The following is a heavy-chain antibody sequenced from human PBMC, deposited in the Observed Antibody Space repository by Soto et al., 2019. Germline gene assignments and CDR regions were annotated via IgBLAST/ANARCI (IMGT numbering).Heavy chain of an antibody. J-gene: IGHJ4*02. CDR2: ISSSSSYI. Sequence: PGGSLRLSCAASGFTFSSYSMNWVRQVPGKGLEWVSSISSSSSYIYYADSVKGRFTISRDNAKNSLYLQMYSLRAEDTAVYYCAREDSPSGFHYFDYWGQGTLVTVSS. D-gene: IGHD2-21*01. CDR3: AREDSPSGFHYFDY. V-gene: IGHV3-21*01. CDR1: GFTFSSYS.